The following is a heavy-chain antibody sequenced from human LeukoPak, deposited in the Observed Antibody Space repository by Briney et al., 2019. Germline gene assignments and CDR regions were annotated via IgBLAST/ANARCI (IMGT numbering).Heavy chain of an antibody. D-gene: IGHD3-10*01. J-gene: IGHJ6*03. CDR2: ISWNSGSI. CDR3: AKASGGYFYYYYMDV. V-gene: IGHV3-9*01. CDR1: GFTFDDYA. Sequence: PGRSLRLSCAASGFTFDDYAMHWVRQAPGKGLEWVSGISWNSGSIGYADSVKGRFTISRDNAKNSLYLQMNSLRAEDTALYYCAKASGGYFYYYYMDVWGKGTTVTISS.